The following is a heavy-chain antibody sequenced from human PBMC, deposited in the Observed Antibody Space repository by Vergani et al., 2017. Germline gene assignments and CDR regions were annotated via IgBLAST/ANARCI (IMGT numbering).Heavy chain of an antibody. Sequence: EVQLLESGGGLVQPGGSLRLSCAASGFTFSSYAMSWVRQAPGKGLEWVSAISGRGGSTYYADSVKGRFTISRDNSKNTLYLQMNSLRAEDTAVYYCAGRGQLDARGGIYYYYYGMDVWGQGTTVTVSS. CDR1: GFTFSSYA. CDR2: ISGRGGST. V-gene: IGHV3-23*01. D-gene: IGHD6-6*01. CDR3: AGRGQLDARGGIYYYYYGMDV. J-gene: IGHJ6*02.